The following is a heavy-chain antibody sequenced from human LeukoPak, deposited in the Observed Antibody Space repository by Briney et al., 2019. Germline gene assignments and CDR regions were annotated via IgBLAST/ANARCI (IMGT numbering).Heavy chain of an antibody. CDR1: GFTFSSYA. CDR2: ISGSGGST. J-gene: IGHJ4*02. D-gene: IGHD3-10*01. V-gene: IGHV3-23*01. CDR3: AKGMGLWFGELDFDY. Sequence: GGSLRLSCAASGFTFSSYAMSWVRQAPGKGLEWVPAISGSGGSTYYADSVKGRFTISRDNSKNTLYLQMNSLRAEDTAVYYCAKGMGLWFGELDFDYWGQGTLVTVSS.